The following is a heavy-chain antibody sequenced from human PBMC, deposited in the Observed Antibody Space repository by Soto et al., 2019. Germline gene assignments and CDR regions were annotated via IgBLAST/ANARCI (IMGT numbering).Heavy chain of an antibody. D-gene: IGHD6-19*01. CDR1: GGSFSGYY. CDR2: INHSGST. V-gene: IGHV4-34*01. Sequence: SETLSLTCAAYGGSFSGYYWSWIRQPPGKGLEWIGEINHSGSTNYNPSLKSRVTISVDTSKNQFSLKLSSVTAADTAVYYCARGTKWLVLIDYWGQGTLVTVSS. CDR3: ARGTKWLVLIDY. J-gene: IGHJ4*02.